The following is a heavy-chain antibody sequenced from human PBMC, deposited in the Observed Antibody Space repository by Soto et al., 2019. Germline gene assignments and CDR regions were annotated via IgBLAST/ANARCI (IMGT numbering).Heavy chain of an antibody. CDR3: AREVRGVPPLYSYMDV. V-gene: IGHV1-24*01. CDR2: FDPEDGET. CDR1: GYTLTELS. D-gene: IGHD3-10*01. Sequence: ASVKVSCKVSGYTLTELSMHWVRQAPGKGLEWMGVFDPEDGETIYAQKFQGRVTMTGDTSTGTVYMELSSLRSEDTAVYYCAREVRGVPPLYSYMDVWGKGTTVTVSS. J-gene: IGHJ6*03.